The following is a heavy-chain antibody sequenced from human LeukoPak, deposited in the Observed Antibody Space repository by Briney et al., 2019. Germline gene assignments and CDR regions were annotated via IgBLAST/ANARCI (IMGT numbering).Heavy chain of an antibody. J-gene: IGHJ4*02. CDR1: GFTFSSYS. D-gene: IGHD3-10*01. CDR2: ISSSSSYI. Sequence: GGSLRLSCAASGFTFSSYSMNWVRQAPGKGLEWVSSISSSSSYIYYADSVKGRFTISRDNAKNSLYLQMNSLRAEDTAVYYCARDRERGGHFDYWGQGTQVTVSS. V-gene: IGHV3-21*01. CDR3: ARDRERGGHFDY.